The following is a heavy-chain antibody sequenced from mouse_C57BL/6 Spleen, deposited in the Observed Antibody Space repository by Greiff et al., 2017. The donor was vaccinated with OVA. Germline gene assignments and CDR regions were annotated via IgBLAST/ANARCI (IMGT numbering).Heavy chain of an antibody. CDR3: ARRGYYDYDWFAY. D-gene: IGHD2-4*01. J-gene: IGHJ3*01. V-gene: IGHV5-6*02. Sequence: DVKLVESGGDLVKPGGSLKLSCAASGFTFSSYGMSWVRQTPDKRLEWVATISSGGSYTYYPDSVKGRFTISRDNAKNTLYLQMSSLKSEDTAMYYCARRGYYDYDWFAYWGQGTLVTVSA. CDR1: GFTFSSYG. CDR2: ISSGGSYT.